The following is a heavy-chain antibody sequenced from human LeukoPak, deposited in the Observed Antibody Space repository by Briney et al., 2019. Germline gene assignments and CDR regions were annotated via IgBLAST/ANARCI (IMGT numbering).Heavy chain of an antibody. CDR2: LSSDGNT. V-gene: IGHV3-53*01. D-gene: IGHD1-14*01. Sequence: PGGSLSLSCAASGFTVITNDMTWVRQAPGKGLEWVSVLSSDGNTKYADSVRGRFTISRDNSKNTLYLEMNSLSPDDTAVYYCARGVEPLAANTLAYWGQGTLVTVSS. CDR1: GFTVITND. CDR3: ARGVEPLAANTLAY. J-gene: IGHJ4*02.